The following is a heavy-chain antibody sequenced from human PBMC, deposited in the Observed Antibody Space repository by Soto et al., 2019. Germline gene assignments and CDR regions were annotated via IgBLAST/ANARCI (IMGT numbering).Heavy chain of an antibody. V-gene: IGHV4-59*01. CDR3: ARPNMWYAKILP. Sequence: PSETLSLTFTVAGASMSGNYWTWVRQPPGKGLEWIGNMFYSGTTNYNPSLRSRVTMSLATSVNQFSLRLSSVPAADTAVYYCARPNMWYAKILPWGRGPLLTVSP. D-gene: IGHD2-15*01. CDR2: MFYSGTT. J-gene: IGHJ1*01. CDR1: GASMSGNY.